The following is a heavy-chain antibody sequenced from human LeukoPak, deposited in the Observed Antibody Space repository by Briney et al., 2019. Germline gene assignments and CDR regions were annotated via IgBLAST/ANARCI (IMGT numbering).Heavy chain of an antibody. Sequence: GRSLRPSCAPSGSSFSSYAMSWVRQAPGNGLEWVSAISGRDDSTYYADSVKGRFTFSRDNSKNTLYLQMNSLRAEDTAVYYCAKLVAVAGRNYWSQGTLVTVSS. J-gene: IGHJ4*02. D-gene: IGHD6-19*01. CDR2: ISGRDDST. V-gene: IGHV3-23*01. CDR1: GSSFSSYA. CDR3: AKLVAVAGRNY.